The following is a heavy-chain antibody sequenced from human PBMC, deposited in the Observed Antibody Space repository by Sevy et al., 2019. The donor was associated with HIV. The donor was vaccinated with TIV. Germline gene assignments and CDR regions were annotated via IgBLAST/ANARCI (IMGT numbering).Heavy chain of an antibody. CDR2: INANNGDT. V-gene: IGHV1-2*02. Sequence: ASVKVSCKSSGYTFTGYHVHWVRQAPGQGLEWMGWINANNGDTNYGQNFEGRVTLTRDTSISAAYMELSSLGSDDTAVYYCARGPHNFDFWGGYPLVYWGQGTLVTVSS. CDR1: GYTFTGYH. J-gene: IGHJ4*02. CDR3: ARGPHNFDFWGGYPLVY. D-gene: IGHD3-3*01.